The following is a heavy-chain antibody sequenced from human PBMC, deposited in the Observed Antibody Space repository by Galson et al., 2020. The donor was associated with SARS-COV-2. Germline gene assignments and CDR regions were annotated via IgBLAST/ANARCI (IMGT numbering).Heavy chain of an antibody. V-gene: IGHV4-34*01. CDR3: ARGKYQLLYLAARARFDP. CDR2: INHSGST. Sequence: SETMSLTCAVYGGSFSGYYWSWIRQPPAKGLDWTGEINHSGSTNSNPSLKSRVTISVDTSKNQFSLKLSSVTAADTAVYYCARGKYQLLYLAARARFDPWGQGTLVTVSS. CDR1: GGSFSGYY. D-gene: IGHD2-2*02. J-gene: IGHJ5*02.